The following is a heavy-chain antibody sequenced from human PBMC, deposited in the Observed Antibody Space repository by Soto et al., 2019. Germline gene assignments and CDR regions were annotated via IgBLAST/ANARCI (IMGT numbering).Heavy chain of an antibody. D-gene: IGHD3-10*01. CDR1: GGTFSSYA. V-gene: IGHV1-69*06. CDR3: AVERELGNVRAAFDY. Sequence: QVQLVQSGAEVKKPGSSVKVSCKAAGGTFSSYAISWVRQAPGQGLEWMGWILPIFGTANYAQKFQGRVTQTAVNSTRTADMDLSRLRSEDTAVYYCAVERELGNVRAAFDYLVQGTMVTVSS. CDR2: ILPIFGTA. J-gene: IGHJ3*01.